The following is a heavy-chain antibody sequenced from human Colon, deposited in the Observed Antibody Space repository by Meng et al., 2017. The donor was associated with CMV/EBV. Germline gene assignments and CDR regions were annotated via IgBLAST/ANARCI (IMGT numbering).Heavy chain of an antibody. CDR3: ARTCTSSSYDS. Sequence: SETLSLTCTVSGGSIGSNNCYWGWIRQAPGKGLEWIGTIHYGGATYYNPSLKSRLTISVDTSQNQFSLKLSSVTAADTAVYYCARTCTSSSYDSWGQGTLVTVSS. D-gene: IGHD2-2*01. V-gene: IGHV4-39*07. CDR1: GGSIGSNNCY. J-gene: IGHJ4*02. CDR2: IHYGGAT.